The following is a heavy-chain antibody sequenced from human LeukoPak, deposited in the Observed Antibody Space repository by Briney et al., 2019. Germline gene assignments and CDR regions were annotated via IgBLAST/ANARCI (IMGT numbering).Heavy chain of an antibody. V-gene: IGHV3-7*03. D-gene: IGHD2-15*01. J-gene: IGHJ4*02. CDR3: ARDGRMTLDY. CDR1: GFTSSSYW. Sequence: GGSLRLSCAVSGFTSSSYWMSWVRQAPGKGLEWVANIKQDGSEKYYVDSVKGQFTISRDNAKNSLYLQMNSLRAEDTAVYYCARDGRMTLDYWGQGTLVTVSS. CDR2: IKQDGSEK.